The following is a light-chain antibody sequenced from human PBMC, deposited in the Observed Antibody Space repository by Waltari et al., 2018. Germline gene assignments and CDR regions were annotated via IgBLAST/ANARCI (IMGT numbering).Light chain of an antibody. V-gene: IGLV2-23*02. Sequence: QSALAQPASMSGSPGQSITISCTGTTSDVGNYDLVSWYQQHPGKAPKVLIYDVTKRPSGLSTRFSGSKSANTASLTISGLQAEDEADYYCCSYAGGHTYVFGTGTKVTVL. CDR2: DVT. CDR1: TSDVGNYDL. CDR3: CSYAGGHTYV. J-gene: IGLJ1*01.